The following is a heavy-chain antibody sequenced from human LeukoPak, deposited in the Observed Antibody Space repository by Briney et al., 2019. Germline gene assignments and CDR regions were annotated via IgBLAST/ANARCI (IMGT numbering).Heavy chain of an antibody. Sequence: SVKVSCKASGGTFSSYAISWVRQAPGQGLEWMGRIIPILGIANYAQKFQGRVTITADKSTSTAYMELSSLRSEDTAVYYCARKSGDCTNGVCSYYYYYGMDVWGQGTTVTVSS. CDR1: GGTFSSYA. CDR3: ARKSGDCTNGVCSYYYYYGMDV. D-gene: IGHD2-8*01. CDR2: IIPILGIA. V-gene: IGHV1-69*04. J-gene: IGHJ6*02.